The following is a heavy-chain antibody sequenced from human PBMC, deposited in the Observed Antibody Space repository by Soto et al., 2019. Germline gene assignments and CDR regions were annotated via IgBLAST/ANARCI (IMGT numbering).Heavy chain of an antibody. CDR3: ARVGVGTRGGYYYYGMDV. CDR2: INHSGST. CDR1: GGSFSGYY. J-gene: IGHJ6*02. V-gene: IGHV4-34*01. Sequence: SETLSLTCAVYGGSFSGYYWSWIRQPPGKGLEWIGEINHSGSTNYNPSLKSRVTISVDTSKNQFSLKLSSVTAADTAVYYCARVGVGTRGGYYYYGMDVWGQGTTVTVSS. D-gene: IGHD1-7*01.